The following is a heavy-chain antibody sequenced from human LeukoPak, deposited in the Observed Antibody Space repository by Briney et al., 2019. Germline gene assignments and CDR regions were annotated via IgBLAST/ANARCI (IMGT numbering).Heavy chain of an antibody. D-gene: IGHD5-24*01. J-gene: IGHJ3*02. Sequence: SETLSLTCTVSGGSISSSSYYWGWIRQPPGKGLEWIGYIYYSGSTNYNPSLKSRVTISVDTSKNQFSLKLSSVTAADTAVYYCARAVGRDGYNYYAFDIWGQGTMVTVSS. CDR1: GGSISSSSYY. CDR3: ARAVGRDGYNYYAFDI. CDR2: IYYSGST. V-gene: IGHV4-61*05.